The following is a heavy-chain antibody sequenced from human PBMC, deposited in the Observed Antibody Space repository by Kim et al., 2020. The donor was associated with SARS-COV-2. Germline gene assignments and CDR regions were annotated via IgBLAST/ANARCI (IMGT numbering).Heavy chain of an antibody. CDR3: VRGYYDSSGYSNPFDQ. D-gene: IGHD3-22*01. CDR1: GASISSSY. V-gene: IGHV4-59*13. Sequence: SETLSLTCTVSGASISSSYWSWIRQPPGKALEWIGYVYYSGTTNYNPSLKSRVTISIDTSKNQFSLNLSSVTAADTAVYYCVRGYYDSSGYSNPFDQGGQGTLVTVPS. J-gene: IGHJ4*02. CDR2: VYYSGTT.